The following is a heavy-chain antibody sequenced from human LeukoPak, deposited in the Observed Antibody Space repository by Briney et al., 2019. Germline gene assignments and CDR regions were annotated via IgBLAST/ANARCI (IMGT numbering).Heavy chain of an antibody. J-gene: IGHJ4*02. Sequence: ASVKVSCKTSGFTFTDHYFHWVRQAPGQGLEWMGWINGKRVDTNYAQKFQGRVTMTRDTSISTFYIQLSSLTADDTAVYYCARDFDWGPDYWGQGTLVTVSS. CDR1: GFTFTDHY. CDR3: ARDFDWGPDY. CDR2: INGKRVDT. D-gene: IGHD3-9*01. V-gene: IGHV1-2*02.